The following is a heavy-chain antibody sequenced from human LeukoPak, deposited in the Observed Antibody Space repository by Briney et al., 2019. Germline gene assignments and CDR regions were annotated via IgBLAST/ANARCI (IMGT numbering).Heavy chain of an antibody. V-gene: IGHV3-21*01. CDR1: GFTFNTYS. D-gene: IGHD3-22*01. Sequence: GGSLRLSCAASGFTFNTYSLDWVRQAPGKGLEWVSSISHNSNYIYYADSVKGRFTVPRDNAKNSLFLQMNSLRAEDTAVYYCARDLNYYDSTPPAFDIWGQGTMVTVSS. J-gene: IGHJ3*02. CDR2: ISHNSNYI. CDR3: ARDLNYYDSTPPAFDI.